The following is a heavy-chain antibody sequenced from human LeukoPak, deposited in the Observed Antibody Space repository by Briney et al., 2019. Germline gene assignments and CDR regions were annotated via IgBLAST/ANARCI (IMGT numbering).Heavy chain of an antibody. D-gene: IGHD4-17*01. CDR3: ARHKGSTVTDVYYMDV. V-gene: IGHV1-69*05. Sequence: SVKVSCKASGGTFSSYAISWVRQAPGQGLEWMGRIIPIFGTANYAQKFQGRVTITTDESTSTAYMELSSLRSEDTAVYHCARHKGSTVTDVYYMDVWGKGTTVTVSS. CDR2: IIPIFGTA. J-gene: IGHJ6*03. CDR1: GGTFSSYA.